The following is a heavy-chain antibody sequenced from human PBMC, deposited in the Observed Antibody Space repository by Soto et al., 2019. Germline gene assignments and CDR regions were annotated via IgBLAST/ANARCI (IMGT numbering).Heavy chain of an antibody. CDR3: AGEMTRGFDP. J-gene: IGHJ5*02. Sequence: QVQLVQSGAEVKKPGASVKVSCKASGYTFTSYDINWVRQATGQGLEWMGWMNPNSCNTTLAQKFLGIVTMTRNTTITTAHMELTSLRSEDTTVYYCAGEMTRGFDPWGQGTLVTVSS. CDR2: MNPNSCNT. V-gene: IGHV1-8*01. CDR1: GYTFTSYD.